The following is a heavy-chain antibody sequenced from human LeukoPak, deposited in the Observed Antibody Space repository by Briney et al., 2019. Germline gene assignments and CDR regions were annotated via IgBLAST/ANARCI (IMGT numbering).Heavy chain of an antibody. D-gene: IGHD3-22*01. CDR2: ISGSGGST. CDR1: GFTFSSYA. CDR3: AKSWNYYDSSGDDALDI. V-gene: IGHV3-23*01. J-gene: IGHJ3*02. Sequence: GGSLRLSCAASGFTFSSYAMSWVRQAPGKGLEWVSAISGSGGSTYYADSVKGRFTISRDNSKNTLYLQMNSLRVEDTAVYYCAKSWNYYDSSGDDALDIWGQGTMVTVSS.